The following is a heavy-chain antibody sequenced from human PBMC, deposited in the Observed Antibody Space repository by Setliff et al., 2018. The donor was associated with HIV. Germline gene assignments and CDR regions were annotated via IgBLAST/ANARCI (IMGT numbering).Heavy chain of an antibody. CDR2: IYYSGST. CDR1: GGSLSSTTYY. V-gene: IGHV4-61*05. D-gene: IGHD3-9*01. J-gene: IGHJ6*03. CDR3: ARGPRYYDILTGPYYYYYYMDV. Sequence: SETLSLTCTVSGGSLSSTTYYWGWIRQPPGKGLEWIGYIYYSGSTNYNPSLKSRVTISVDTSKNQFSLKLSSVTAADTAVYYCARGPRYYDILTGPYYYYYYMDVWGKGTTVTVSS.